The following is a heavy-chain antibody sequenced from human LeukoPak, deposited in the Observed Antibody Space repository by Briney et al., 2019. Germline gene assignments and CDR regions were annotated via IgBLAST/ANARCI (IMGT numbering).Heavy chain of an antibody. CDR3: AREREHYDILTGYYRRCMDV. CDR2: INPSGGST. CDR1: GYTFTSYY. D-gene: IGHD3-9*01. J-gene: IGHJ6*03. Sequence: ASVKVSCKASGYTFTSYYMPWVRQAPGQGLEWRGIINPSGGSTSYAQKFQGRVTMTRDMSTSTVYMELSRLRSDDTAVYYCAREREHYDILTGYYRRCMDVWGKGTTVTISS. V-gene: IGHV1-46*01.